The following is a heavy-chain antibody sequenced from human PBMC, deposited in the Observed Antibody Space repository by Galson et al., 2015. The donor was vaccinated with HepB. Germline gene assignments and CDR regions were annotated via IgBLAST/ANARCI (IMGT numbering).Heavy chain of an antibody. CDR3: ARDRGPTWNY. J-gene: IGHJ4*02. D-gene: IGHD3-10*01. Sequence: SETLSLTCTVSGGSISSYYWSWIRQPPGKGLEWIGYIYYSGSTNYNPSLKSRVTISVDTSKNQFSLKLSSVTAADTAVYYCARDRGPTWNYWGQGTLVTVSS. CDR1: GGSISSYY. V-gene: IGHV4-59*01. CDR2: IYYSGST.